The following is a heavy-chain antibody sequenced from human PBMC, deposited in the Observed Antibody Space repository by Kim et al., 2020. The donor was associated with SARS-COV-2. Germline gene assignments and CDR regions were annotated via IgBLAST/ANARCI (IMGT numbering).Heavy chain of an antibody. CDR1: GFTFSSYA. J-gene: IGHJ4*02. D-gene: IGHD3-9*01. CDR2: ISGSGGST. Sequence: GGSLRLSCAASGFTFSSYAMSWVRQAPGKGLEWVSAISGSGGSTYYADSVKGRFTISRDNSKNTLYLQMNSLRAEDTAVYYCAKGSAYYDILTGYYFDYWGQGTLVTVSP. V-gene: IGHV3-23*01. CDR3: AKGSAYYDILTGYYFDY.